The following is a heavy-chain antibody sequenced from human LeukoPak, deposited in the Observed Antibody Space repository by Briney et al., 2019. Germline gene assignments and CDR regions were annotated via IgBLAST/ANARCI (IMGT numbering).Heavy chain of an antibody. CDR1: GYTXSDFY. CDR2: SNLKPDRDDT. D-gene: IGHD6-13*01. V-gene: IGHV1-2*02. J-gene: IGHJ4*02. Sequence: GASVKVSCRASGYTXSDFYMHGVRQAPGQGLEWMGWSNLKPDRDDTKYARKFQARVTMSRDTSLNTAYMELSRLTSDDTAVYFCARGGYSSSLYDYWGQGTLVTVSS. CDR3: ARGGYSSSLYDY.